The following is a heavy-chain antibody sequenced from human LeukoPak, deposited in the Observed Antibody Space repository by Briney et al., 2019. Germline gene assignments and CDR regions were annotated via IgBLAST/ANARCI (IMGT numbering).Heavy chain of an antibody. CDR3: TRGCSGGSCYSSYYYYYMDV. D-gene: IGHD2-15*01. J-gene: IGHJ6*03. CDR1: GFTLSDYY. CDR2: IGSSGSTI. V-gene: IGHV3-11*01. Sequence: GGALRLSCAASGFTLSDYYMSWIRQAPGKGLEWVSYIGSSGSTIYYADSVKGRFTISRDNAKNSLYLQMNSLRADDTPVYYCTRGCSGGSCYSSYYYYYMDVWGKGTTVTVSS.